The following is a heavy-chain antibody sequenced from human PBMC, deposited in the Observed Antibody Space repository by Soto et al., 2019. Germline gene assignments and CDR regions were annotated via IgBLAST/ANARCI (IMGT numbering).Heavy chain of an antibody. D-gene: IGHD3-22*01. CDR3: ARSVAYYYDSSGYSRVGYFDY. CDR2: ISAYNGNT. V-gene: IGHV1-18*04. CDR1: GYTFTSYG. J-gene: IGHJ4*02. Sequence: GASVKVSCKASGYTFTSYGISWVRQAPGQGLEWMGWISAYNGNTNYAQKLQGRVTMTTDTSTSTAYMELRSLRSDDTAVYYCARSVAYYYDSSGYSRVGYFDYWGQGTLVTVSS.